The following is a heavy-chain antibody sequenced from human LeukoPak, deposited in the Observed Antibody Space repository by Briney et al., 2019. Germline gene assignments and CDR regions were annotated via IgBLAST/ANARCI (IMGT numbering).Heavy chain of an antibody. D-gene: IGHD2-8*01. V-gene: IGHV4-34*01. CDR2: INHSGST. CDR3: ARGRGSHCTNGVCYFGSWFDP. Sequence: SETLSLTCAVYGGSFSGYYWGWIRQPPGKGLEWIGEINHSGSTNYNPSLKSRVTISVDTSKNQFSLKLSSVTAADTAVYYCARGRGSHCTNGVCYFGSWFDPWGQGTLVTVSS. CDR1: GGSFSGYY. J-gene: IGHJ5*02.